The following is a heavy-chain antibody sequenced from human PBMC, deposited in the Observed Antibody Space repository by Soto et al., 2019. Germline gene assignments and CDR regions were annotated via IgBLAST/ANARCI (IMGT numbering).Heavy chain of an antibody. CDR1: GFFISSGNY. D-gene: IGHD2-15*01. J-gene: IGHJ3*01. V-gene: IGHV4-38-2*01. CDR2: IFHGGNT. Sequence: NPPETLSLTCAVSGFFISSGNYWGWIRKPPGKGLEWIGSIFHGGNTYYNPSLKSRVTISVDMSKNQFSLKLNSVTAADTAVYYCARARWYDAFDVWGQGTVVTVSS. CDR3: ARARWYDAFDV.